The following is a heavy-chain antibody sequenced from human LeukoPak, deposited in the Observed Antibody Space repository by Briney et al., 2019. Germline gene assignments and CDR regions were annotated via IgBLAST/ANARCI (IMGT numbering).Heavy chain of an antibody. CDR2: SNSDGSST. CDR1: GFTFSTYW. J-gene: IGHJ6*03. Sequence: QAGGSLRLSCAASGFTFSTYWMHWVRQAPGKGLVWVSRSNSDGSSTTYADSVMGRFTISRDNATNTLYLQINSLRAEDTAVYYCARSTSHYYYYYMDVWGKGTTVTISS. CDR3: ARSTSHYYYYYMDV. V-gene: IGHV3-74*01.